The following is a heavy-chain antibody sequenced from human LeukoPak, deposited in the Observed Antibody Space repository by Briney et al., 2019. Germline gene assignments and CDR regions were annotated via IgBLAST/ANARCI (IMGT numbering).Heavy chain of an antibody. CDR3: ARAATRRDGYNY. Sequence: SETLSLTCTVSGGSISRYYWSGMGQPPGKGVEWIWYIYSSGSTNYNPSLKSPVTISVDTSNLQFSLKLSSVTAADTAVYSCARAATRRDGYNYWGQGTLVTVSS. CDR2: IYSSGST. D-gene: IGHD5-24*01. CDR1: GGSISRYY. V-gene: IGHV4-59*01. J-gene: IGHJ4*02.